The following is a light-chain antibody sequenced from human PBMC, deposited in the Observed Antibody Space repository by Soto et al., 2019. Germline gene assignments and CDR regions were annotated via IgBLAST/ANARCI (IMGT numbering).Light chain of an antibody. CDR2: GTS. Sequence: ETVMTQPAATLSVSPGERATLSCRASQRINNNLDWYQRKPGQAPRIPMYGTSVRAPGIPARFSSSRCGKEFTLSRRSLKSDDSAVYYCQHYNNWYTFGQGPKLQIK. J-gene: IGKJ2*01. CDR3: QHYNNWYT. V-gene: IGKV3-15*01. CDR1: QRINNN.